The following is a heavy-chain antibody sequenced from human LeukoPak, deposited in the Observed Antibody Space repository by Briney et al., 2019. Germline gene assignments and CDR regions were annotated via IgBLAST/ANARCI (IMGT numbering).Heavy chain of an antibody. J-gene: IGHJ4*02. CDR3: ARDRLTSGSYFFDY. CDR2: ISGRSSTI. CDR1: AFTFSDYS. Sequence: PGGSPRLSCAASAFTFSDYSMNWVRQAPGKGLEWISYISGRSSTIYYADSVRGRFTISRDNAKNSMYLQMNSLRAEDTAVYYCARDRLTSGSYFFDYWGRGTLVTVSS. V-gene: IGHV3-48*01. D-gene: IGHD1-26*01.